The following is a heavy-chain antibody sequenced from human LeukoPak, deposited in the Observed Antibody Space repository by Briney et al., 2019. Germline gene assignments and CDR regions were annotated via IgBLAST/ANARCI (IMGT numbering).Heavy chain of an antibody. CDR1: GYTFTSYG. CDR3: AREGGRLNAFDI. CDR2: INPSGGST. J-gene: IGHJ3*02. V-gene: IGHV1-46*01. Sequence: ASVKVSCKASGYTFTSYGISWVRQAPGQGLEWMGIINPSGGSTSYAQKFQGRVTMTRDTSTSTVYMELSSLRSEDTAVYYCAREGGRLNAFDIWGQGTMVTVSS. D-gene: IGHD3-16*01.